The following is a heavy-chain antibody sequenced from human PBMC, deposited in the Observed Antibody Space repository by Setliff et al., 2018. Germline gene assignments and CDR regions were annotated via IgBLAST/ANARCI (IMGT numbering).Heavy chain of an antibody. CDR1: GFTFFSYT. J-gene: IGHJ4*02. CDR3: AKSSGSSSSTNLEY. Sequence: PGGSLRLSCTTSGFTFFSYTMNWVRQAPGKGLEWVSAITDDGGTTHCAGSVKGRFTIARDNSNSTLYLQMNSLRVEDTALYYCAKSSGSSSSTNLEYLGPGTLVTVSS. V-gene: IGHV3-23*01. D-gene: IGHD6-6*01. CDR2: ITDDGGTT.